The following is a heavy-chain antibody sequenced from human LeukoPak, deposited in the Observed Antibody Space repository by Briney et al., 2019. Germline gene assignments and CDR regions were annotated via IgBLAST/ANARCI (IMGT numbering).Heavy chain of an antibody. CDR1: GYTFTGYY. J-gene: IGHJ4*02. CDR2: INPNSGGT. V-gene: IGHV1-2*02. Sequence: ASVKVSCKASGYTFTGYYMHWVRQAPGQGLEWMGWINPNSGGTNCAQKFQGRVTMTRDTSISTAYMELSRLRSDDTAVYYCARSADYYDSSGPLSWGQGTLVTVSS. CDR3: ARSADYYDSSGPLS. D-gene: IGHD3-22*01.